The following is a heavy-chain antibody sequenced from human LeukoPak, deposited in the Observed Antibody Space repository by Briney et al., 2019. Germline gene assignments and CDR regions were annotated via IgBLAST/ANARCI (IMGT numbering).Heavy chain of an antibody. D-gene: IGHD3-3*01. Sequence: PGGSLRLSCAASGSTFSSYWMSWVRQAPGKGLEWVANIKQDGSEKYYVDSVKGRFTISRDNAKNSLYLQMNSLRAEDTAVYYCARVGLRFLEWLPFFDYWGQGTLVTVSS. CDR3: ARVGLRFLEWLPFFDY. J-gene: IGHJ4*02. V-gene: IGHV3-7*01. CDR1: GSTFSSYW. CDR2: IKQDGSEK.